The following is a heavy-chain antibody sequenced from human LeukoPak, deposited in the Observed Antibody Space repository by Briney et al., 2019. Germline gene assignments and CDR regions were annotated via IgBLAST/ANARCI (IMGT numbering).Heavy chain of an antibody. D-gene: IGHD6-19*01. CDR1: GGTFSSYA. Sequence: SVKVSCKASGGTFSSYAISWVRQAPGQGLEWMGGIIPIFGTANYAQKFQGRVTITADESTSTAYMELSSLRSEDTAVYYCARDQREGYSSGWYGYTRWGQGTLVAVSS. J-gene: IGHJ4*02. V-gene: IGHV1-69*13. CDR2: IIPIFGTA. CDR3: ARDQREGYSSGWYGYTR.